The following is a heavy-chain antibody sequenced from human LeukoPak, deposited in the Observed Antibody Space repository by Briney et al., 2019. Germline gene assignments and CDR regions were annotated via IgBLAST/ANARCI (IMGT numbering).Heavy chain of an antibody. J-gene: IGHJ3*02. V-gene: IGHV3-21*01. Sequence: GGSLRLSCAASGFDFSTYAINWVRQAPGKGLEWVSSISTMSNYIFYGDSVKGRFTISRDNAKNSLYLQMNSLRAEDTAVYYCASYDSNDAFDIWGQGTMVTVSS. CDR1: GFDFSTYA. D-gene: IGHD3-22*01. CDR2: ISTMSNYI. CDR3: ASYDSNDAFDI.